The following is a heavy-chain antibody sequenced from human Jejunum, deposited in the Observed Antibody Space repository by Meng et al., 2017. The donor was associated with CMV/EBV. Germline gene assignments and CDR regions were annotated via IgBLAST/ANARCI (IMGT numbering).Heavy chain of an antibody. CDR2: ISYDGNYK. J-gene: IGHJ4*02. V-gene: IGHV3-30*03. CDR1: GFTFSNPA. CDR3: VGEVGARSFDH. Sequence: SWDAPGFTFSNPAMHCVRQGPGKGLERVALISYDGNYKYYVDTVNGRFTSSRDKSKNTLHRQMNSLRAEDTAVFYCVGEVGARSFDHWGQGTLVTVSS. D-gene: IGHD1-26*01.